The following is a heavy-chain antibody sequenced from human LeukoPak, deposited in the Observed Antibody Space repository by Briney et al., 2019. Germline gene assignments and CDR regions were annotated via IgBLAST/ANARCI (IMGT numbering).Heavy chain of an antibody. Sequence: PGGSLRLSCAAPGFTFSSYAMSWVRQAPGKGLEWVSAISGSGGSTYYADSVKGRFTISRDNSKNTLYLQMNSLRAEDTAVYYCAKDGPGDDYGDYYFDYWGQGTLVTVSS. CDR1: GFTFSSYA. D-gene: IGHD4-17*01. V-gene: IGHV3-23*01. CDR2: ISGSGGST. J-gene: IGHJ4*02. CDR3: AKDGPGDDYGDYYFDY.